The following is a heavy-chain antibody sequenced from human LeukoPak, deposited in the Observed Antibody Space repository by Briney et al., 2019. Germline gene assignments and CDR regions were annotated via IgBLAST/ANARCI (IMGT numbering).Heavy chain of an antibody. CDR2: PFNNGNT. CDR1: GSLISNGYS. V-gene: IGHV4-38-2*02. Sequence: PSETLSLTCTVSGSLISNGYSRGWVRQTPGKGLEWIGTPFNNGNTYYNPSLRSRVTISVDTSKNQFSLKLSSVTAADTAVYYCARLWFGMVRGVIIYWFDPWGQGTLVTVSS. CDR3: ARLWFGMVRGVIIYWFDP. J-gene: IGHJ5*02. D-gene: IGHD3-10*01.